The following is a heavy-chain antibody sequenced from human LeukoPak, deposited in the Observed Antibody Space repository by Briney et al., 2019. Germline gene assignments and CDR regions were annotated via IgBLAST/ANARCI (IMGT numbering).Heavy chain of an antibody. CDR3: AKPAGWYYDSSGYFNY. J-gene: IGHJ4*02. CDR2: ISGSGTST. Sequence: GGSLGLSCTASGFTFSSYAMNWVRQAPGKGLEWVSGISGSGTSTYYADSVKGRFTISRDNSKSTLYLQMNSLRAEDTAVYYCAKPAGWYYDSSGYFNYWGQGILVTVSS. D-gene: IGHD3-22*01. CDR1: GFTFSSYA. V-gene: IGHV3-23*01.